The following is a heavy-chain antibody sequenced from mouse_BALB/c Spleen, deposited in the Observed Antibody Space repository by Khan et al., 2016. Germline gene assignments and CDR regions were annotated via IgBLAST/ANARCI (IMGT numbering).Heavy chain of an antibody. CDR2: INTYTGEP. CDR1: GYTFTNYG. V-gene: IGHV9-1*02. CDR3: AREGGTTVVAPGYFDV. J-gene: IGHJ1*01. Sequence: QIQLVQSGPELKKPGESVKISCKASGYTFTNYGMNWVKQAPGKGLKWMGWINTYTGEPTYADDFKGRFAFSLETSASTAYLLINNLKNEDMATDCCAREGGTTVVAPGYFDVWGAGTTVTVSS. D-gene: IGHD1-1*01.